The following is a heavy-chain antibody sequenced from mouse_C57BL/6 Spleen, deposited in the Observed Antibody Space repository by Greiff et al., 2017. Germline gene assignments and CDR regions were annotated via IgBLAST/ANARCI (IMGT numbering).Heavy chain of an antibody. V-gene: IGHV1-82*01. Sequence: VQLQESGPELVKPGASVKISCKASGYAFSSSWMNWVKQRPGKGLEWIGRIYPGDGDTNYNGKFKGKATLTADKSSSTAYMQLSSLTSEDSAVYVCARKGIYYGPYYAMDYWGQGTSVTVSS. J-gene: IGHJ4*01. D-gene: IGHD2-1*01. CDR2: IYPGDGDT. CDR3: ARKGIYYGPYYAMDY. CDR1: GYAFSSSW.